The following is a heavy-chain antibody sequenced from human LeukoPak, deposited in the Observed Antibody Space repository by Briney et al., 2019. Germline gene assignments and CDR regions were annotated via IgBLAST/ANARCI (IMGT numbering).Heavy chain of an antibody. CDR2: INQDGSET. V-gene: IGHV3-7*01. CDR3: ASERGWFGEFDY. D-gene: IGHD3-10*01. J-gene: IGHJ4*02. Sequence: GESLTLSCAASGFTFSTYWMSWVRQPPGKGLECVANINQDGSETYYVDSVKRRFTISRDNATNSLFLQMNSLRAEDTAVYYCASERGWFGEFDYWGQGTLVTVSS. CDR1: GFTFSTYW.